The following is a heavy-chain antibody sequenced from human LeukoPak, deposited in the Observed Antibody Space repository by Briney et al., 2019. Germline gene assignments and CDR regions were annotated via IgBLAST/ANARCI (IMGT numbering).Heavy chain of an antibody. CDR1: GDTFSNYYA. D-gene: IGHD3-10*01. J-gene: IGHJ6*02. CDR3: ARGITMVRGVIKGGMDV. V-gene: IGHV1-69*04. Sequence: VASVKVSSKASGDTFSNYYAISWVRQAPGQGLEWMGRIIPIVGTANSAQKFQARVTITADKSTGTIYMELSSLRSGDTAIYYCARGITMVRGVIKGGMDVWGQGTTVTVSS. CDR2: IIPIVGTA.